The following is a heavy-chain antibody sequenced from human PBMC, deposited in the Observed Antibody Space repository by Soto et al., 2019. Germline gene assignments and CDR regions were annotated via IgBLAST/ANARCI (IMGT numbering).Heavy chain of an antibody. CDR2: ISPSEGS. D-gene: IGHD4-4*01. Sequence: QVQLQESGPGLVKPSGTLSLTCAVSGGSISSTKWWTWARQPPGKGLEWIAEISPSEGSNYNPSLKRRVAMSLDNAKNQFALRLSSVTAADTAVYYCATQTISYTWDVWGQGTTVTVS. CDR1: GGSISSTKW. CDR3: ATQTISYTWDV. J-gene: IGHJ6*02. V-gene: IGHV4-4*02.